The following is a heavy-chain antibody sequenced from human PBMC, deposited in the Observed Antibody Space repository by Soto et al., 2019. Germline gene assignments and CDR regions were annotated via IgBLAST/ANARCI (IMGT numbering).Heavy chain of an antibody. CDR3: ARGVATIGDAFDI. V-gene: IGHV3-53*04. J-gene: IGHJ3*02. CDR2: IYSGGST. Sequence: EVQLVESGGGLVQPGGSLRLSCAASGFTVSSNYMSWVRQAPGKGLEWVSVIYSGGSTYYADSVKGRFTISRHNSKNTLYLQMNRLRAEDTAVYYCARGVATIGDAFDIWGQGTMVTVSS. D-gene: IGHD5-12*01. CDR1: GFTVSSNY.